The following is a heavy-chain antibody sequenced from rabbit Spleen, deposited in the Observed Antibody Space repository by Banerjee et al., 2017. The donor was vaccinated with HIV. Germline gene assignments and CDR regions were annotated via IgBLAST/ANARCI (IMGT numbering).Heavy chain of an antibody. J-gene: IGHJ4*01. Sequence: QEQLVESGGGLVKPGASLTLTCIASGVSFSDSSYMCWVRQAPGKGLEWIACINAATTKPVYATWAKGRFTISRTSSTTVTLRMTSLTAADTATYFCARDLVGVIGWNFYLWGPGTLVTVS. D-gene: IGHD1-1*01. V-gene: IGHV1S45*01. CDR2: INAATTKP. CDR3: ARDLVGVIGWNFYL. CDR1: GVSFSDSSY.